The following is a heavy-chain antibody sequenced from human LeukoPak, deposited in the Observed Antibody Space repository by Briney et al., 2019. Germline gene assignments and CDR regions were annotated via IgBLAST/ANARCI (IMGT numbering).Heavy chain of an antibody. J-gene: IGHJ4*02. V-gene: IGHV3-43*02. CDR1: GFTLDDYA. D-gene: IGHD3-22*01. CDR2: ISGDGGST. Sequence: PGGSLRLSCAASGFTLDDYAMHWVRQAPGKGLEWVSLISGDGGSTYYADSVKGRFTISRDNSKNSLYLQMNSLRTEDTALYYCAKTTYYYDSSGYYYNWGQGTLVTVSS. CDR3: AKTTYYYDSSGYYYN.